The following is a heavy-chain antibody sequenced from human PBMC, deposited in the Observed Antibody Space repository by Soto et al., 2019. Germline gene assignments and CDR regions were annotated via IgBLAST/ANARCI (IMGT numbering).Heavy chain of an antibody. V-gene: IGHV3-48*01. Sequence: GGSLRLSCAASGFTFSSYSMNWVRQAPGKGLEWVSYISSSSSTIYYADSVKGRFTISRDNAKNSLYLQMNSLRAEDTAVYYCARDPNRYGSGSYSHFDYWGQGTLVTVSS. CDR2: ISSSSSTI. D-gene: IGHD3-10*01. CDR3: ARDPNRYGSGSYSHFDY. J-gene: IGHJ4*02. CDR1: GFTFSSYS.